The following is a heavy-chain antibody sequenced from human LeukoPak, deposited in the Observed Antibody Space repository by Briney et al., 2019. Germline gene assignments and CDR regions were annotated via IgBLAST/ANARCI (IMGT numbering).Heavy chain of an antibody. J-gene: IGHJ4*02. V-gene: IGHV3-74*01. CDR2: INGDGSST. Sequence: PGGSLRLSCAASGSTFRNYWMHWVRQAPGKGLVWVSRINGDGSSTIYADSVRGRFTISRDNAKNTLYLQMNSLRAEDTAVYYCATDRAYNTDHWGQGTLVTVSS. D-gene: IGHD1-1*01. CDR1: GSTFRNYW. CDR3: ATDRAYNTDH.